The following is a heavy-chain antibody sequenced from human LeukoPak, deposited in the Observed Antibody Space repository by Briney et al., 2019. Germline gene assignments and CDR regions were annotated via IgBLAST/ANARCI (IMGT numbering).Heavy chain of an antibody. CDR1: GYTFTSYY. CDR3: ARDDDILTAGGWLDP. Sequence: ASVKVSXKASGYTFTSYYMHWVRQAPGQGLEWMGIINPSGGSTSYAQKFQGRVTMTRDTSTSTVYMELSSLRSEDTAVYYCARDDDILTAGGWLDPWGQGTLVTVSS. CDR2: INPSGGST. V-gene: IGHV1-46*01. J-gene: IGHJ5*02. D-gene: IGHD3-9*01.